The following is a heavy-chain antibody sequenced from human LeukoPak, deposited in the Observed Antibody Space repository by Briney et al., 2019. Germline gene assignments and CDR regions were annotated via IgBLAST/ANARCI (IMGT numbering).Heavy chain of an antibody. Sequence: GGSLRLSCAASGFTSSSYYMSRVRQAPGKGLEWVSVIYSDDRTYYADSVKGRFTISRHTSKKTLYLQMNSLRAEDTAVYYCAREVMAKRRAFDIWGQGTVVTVSS. D-gene: IGHD2-8*01. CDR1: GFTSSSYY. J-gene: IGHJ3*02. CDR3: AREVMAKRRAFDI. V-gene: IGHV3-53*04. CDR2: IYSDDRT.